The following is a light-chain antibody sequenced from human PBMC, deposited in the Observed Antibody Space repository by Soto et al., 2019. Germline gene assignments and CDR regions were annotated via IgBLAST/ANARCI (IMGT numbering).Light chain of an antibody. V-gene: IGLV1-40*01. CDR2: GNS. Sequence: QSVLTQPPSVSGAPGQRVTISCTGSSSNIGAGYDVHWYQQLPGTAPKLLIYGNSNRPSGVPDRFSGSKSGTSASLAITALQAEDEADYYCQSYDSSLSGSSVFGGGTKLTVL. CDR3: QSYDSSLSGSSV. J-gene: IGLJ2*01. CDR1: SSNIGAGYD.